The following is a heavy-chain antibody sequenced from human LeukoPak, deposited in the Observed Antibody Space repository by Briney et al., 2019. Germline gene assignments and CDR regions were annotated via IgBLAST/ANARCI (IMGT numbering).Heavy chain of an antibody. CDR1: GYSFTSYW. CDR2: IYPGDSDT. J-gene: IGHJ3*02. Sequence: GESLKISCKGSGYSFTSYWIGWVRQMPGKGLEWMGIIYPGDSDTRYSPSFQGQVTISADKSISTAYPQWSSLKASDTAMYYCAGGRNTRLWFGERNDAFDIWGQGTMVTVSS. D-gene: IGHD3-10*01. CDR3: AGGRNTRLWFGERNDAFDI. V-gene: IGHV5-51*01.